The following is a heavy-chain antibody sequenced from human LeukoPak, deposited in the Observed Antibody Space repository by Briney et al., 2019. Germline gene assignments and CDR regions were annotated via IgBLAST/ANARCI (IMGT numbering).Heavy chain of an antibody. D-gene: IGHD4-17*01. J-gene: IGHJ4*02. CDR1: RFTSADYG. CDR3: ARNGDYGNYFDY. V-gene: IGHV3-20*04. Sequence: GGSLRLSCAASRFTSADYGMSWVPEGPRERLGWVSGIYCNVGITGYADSVKGRFTIARDNAKNSLYLQMNSLRAEDTALYYCARNGDYGNYFDYWGQGTLVTVSS. CDR2: IYCNVGIT.